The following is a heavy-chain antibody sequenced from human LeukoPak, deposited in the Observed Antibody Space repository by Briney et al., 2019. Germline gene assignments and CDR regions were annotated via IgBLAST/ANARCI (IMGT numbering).Heavy chain of an antibody. J-gene: IGHJ5*02. D-gene: IGHD2-2*01. CDR1: GGSISSGGYY. Sequence: SQTLSLTCTVSGGSISSGGYYWSWIRQHPGKGLEWIGYIYYSGSTYYNPSLKSRVTISIDTSKNQFSLKLSSVTAADTAVYYCARAAHQRYNWFDPWGQGTLVTVSS. V-gene: IGHV4-31*03. CDR2: IYYSGST. CDR3: ARAAHQRYNWFDP.